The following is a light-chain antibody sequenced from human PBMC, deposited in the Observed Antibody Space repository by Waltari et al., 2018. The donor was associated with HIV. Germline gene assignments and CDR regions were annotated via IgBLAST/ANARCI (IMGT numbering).Light chain of an antibody. CDR1: QSVTNNY. CDR3: QHYGSSPPKYT. CDR2: VAS. Sequence: EIVLTQSPGTLSLSPGERATLSCRASQSVTNNYLAWYQQKPGQAPRLLIYVASRRATGVPDRFSGSGSGTDFTLTISRLEPEDFAVYYCQHYGSSPPKYTFSQGTKLEIK. V-gene: IGKV3-20*01. J-gene: IGKJ2*01.